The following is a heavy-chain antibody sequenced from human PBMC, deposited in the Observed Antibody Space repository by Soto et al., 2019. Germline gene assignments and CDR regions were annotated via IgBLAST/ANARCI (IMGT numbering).Heavy chain of an antibody. CDR3: ARHEHYYASGSYYDYFDY. Sequence: SETLSLTCTVSGGSISSYYWSWIRQPPGKGLEWIGYISYSGSTNYNPSLKSRVTISVDTSKNHFSLRLSSVTAADTAVFYCARHEHYYASGSYYDYFDYWGQGTLVTVSS. CDR1: GGSISSYY. D-gene: IGHD3-10*01. CDR2: ISYSGST. J-gene: IGHJ4*02. V-gene: IGHV4-59*08.